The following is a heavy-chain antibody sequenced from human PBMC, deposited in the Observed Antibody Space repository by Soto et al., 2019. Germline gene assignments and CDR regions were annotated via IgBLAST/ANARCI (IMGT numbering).Heavy chain of an antibody. J-gene: IGHJ4*02. V-gene: IGHV3-23*01. Sequence: EVQLLESGGGLVQPGGSLRLSCAASGFTFNTYAMSWVRQAPGKGLEWVSSIRCGIVGGGGSTYYADSVKGRFTISRDNSKNTLYLQISSLRAEDTAIYYCAKSSTRWCASYFDYWGQGTLVTVSS. CDR3: AKSSTRWCASYFDY. CDR1: GFTFNTYA. CDR2: IRCGIVGGGGST. D-gene: IGHD6-13*01.